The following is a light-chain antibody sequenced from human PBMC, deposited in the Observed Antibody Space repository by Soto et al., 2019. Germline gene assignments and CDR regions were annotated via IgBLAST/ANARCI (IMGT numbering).Light chain of an antibody. CDR1: TSNIGTNT. CDR3: ATWDDSLNVV. CDR2: SND. V-gene: IGLV1-44*01. Sequence: QSVLTQSPSASGTPGQRVSISCYGSTSNIGTNTVSWYQHVPGTAPKLLIYSNDQRPSAVPGRFSGSKSGTSASLAISGLLSEDEADYYCATWDDSLNVVFGGGTKVTVL. J-gene: IGLJ2*01.